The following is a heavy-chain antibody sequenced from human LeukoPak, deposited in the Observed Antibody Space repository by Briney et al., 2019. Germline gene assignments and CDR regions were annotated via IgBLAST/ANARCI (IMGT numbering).Heavy chain of an antibody. CDR2: INQDGGTK. J-gene: IGHJ3*02. CDR1: GFRFSSHW. Sequence: GSLRLSCAASGFRFSSHWMSWVRHRPGKGLEWVANINQDGGTKYYRDFAKGRFTISRDNAQNSLYLQINSLRAEDTAVYYCAREKGTLIRAMAFEMWGQGTMVTVSS. D-gene: IGHD3-10*01. V-gene: IGHV3-7*01. CDR3: AREKGTLIRAMAFEM.